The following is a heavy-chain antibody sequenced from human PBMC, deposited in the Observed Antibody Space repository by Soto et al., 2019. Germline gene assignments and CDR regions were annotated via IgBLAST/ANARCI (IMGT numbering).Heavy chain of an antibody. CDR2: ISYDGSNK. Sequence: QVQLVESGGGVVQPGTSLRLSCGASGFSFRNHAMHWVRQNPGRGLEWVAVISYDGSNKYYADSVKGRFTISRDNSKNTLSLEMNSLRAEDTAVYYCVREEWSQCYFDYWGQGLLVTVSS. CDR1: GFSFRNHA. CDR3: VREEWSQCYFDY. J-gene: IGHJ4*02. D-gene: IGHD3-3*01. V-gene: IGHV3-30-3*01.